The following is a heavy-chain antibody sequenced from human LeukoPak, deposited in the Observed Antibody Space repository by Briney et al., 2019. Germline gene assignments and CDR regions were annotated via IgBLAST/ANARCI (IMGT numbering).Heavy chain of an antibody. J-gene: IGHJ4*02. Sequence: GASVKVSCKASGYTLTSYGITWVRQAPGQGLEWMGWISAYCGKTNYAQKLQGRVTMTTDTSTSTAYMELRSLRSDDTAVYYCARRLDYYDISGYHTLDYWGQGTLVTVSS. D-gene: IGHD3-22*01. CDR1: GYTLTSYG. V-gene: IGHV1-18*01. CDR3: ARRLDYYDISGYHTLDY. CDR2: ISAYCGKT.